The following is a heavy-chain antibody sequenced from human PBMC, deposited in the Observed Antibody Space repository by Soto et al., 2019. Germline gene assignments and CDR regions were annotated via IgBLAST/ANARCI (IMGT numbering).Heavy chain of an antibody. CDR1: GYTFTSDA. CDR2: INAGNRNT. J-gene: IGHJ3*02. V-gene: IGHV1-3*01. CDR3: ARDRPYYDSSLPGFDI. D-gene: IGHD3-22*01. Sequence: ASVKVSCKASGYTFTSDAMLWVLQAPGQMLEWMGWINAGNRNTTFSQKSQGRVTITRDTSGSTAYIELSSLRSEDMAVYYCARDRPYYDSSLPGFDIWGQGTMVTVSS.